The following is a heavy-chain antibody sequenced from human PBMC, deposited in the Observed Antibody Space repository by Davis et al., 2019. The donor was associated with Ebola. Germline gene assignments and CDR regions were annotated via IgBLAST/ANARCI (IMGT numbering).Heavy chain of an antibody. Sequence: AASVKVSCKVSGGTFSSFAINWVRQAPGQGFEWMGGIIPMFGIPTYAQEFQGRVAISADESTNKVYMELSSLTPKDKAVYYCAVRSGDWGQGTLVTISS. CDR1: GGTFSSFA. CDR2: IIPMFGIP. CDR3: AVRSGD. V-gene: IGHV1-69*13. J-gene: IGHJ4*02.